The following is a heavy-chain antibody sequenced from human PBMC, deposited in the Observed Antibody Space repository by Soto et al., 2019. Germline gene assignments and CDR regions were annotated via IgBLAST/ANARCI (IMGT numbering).Heavy chain of an antibody. J-gene: IGHJ4*02. Sequence: ASVKVSCKASGYTFTSDDINWVRQATGQGLERMGWINPNSGNTGYAQKFQGRVTMTRNTSISTAYMELSSLRSEDSAVYYCARERTVAGTDYWGQGTLVTVSS. CDR2: INPNSGNT. D-gene: IGHD6-19*01. CDR3: ARERTVAGTDY. V-gene: IGHV1-8*01. CDR1: GYTFTSDD.